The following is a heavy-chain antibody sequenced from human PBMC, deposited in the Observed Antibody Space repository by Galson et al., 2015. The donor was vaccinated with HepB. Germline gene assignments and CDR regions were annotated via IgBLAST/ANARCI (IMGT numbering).Heavy chain of an antibody. V-gene: IGHV3-21*06. CDR2: ISNSSSHI. CDR1: GFALNSYS. Sequence: SLRLSCATSGFALNSYSVNWIRQAPGKGLEWVASISNSSSHIHYVDSVKGRFTISRDNAKNSMDLQMNGLREEDTAVYFCVRGLYEFWGGYRPDTFDLWGQGTMVTVSS. D-gene: IGHD3/OR15-3a*01. CDR3: VRGLYEFWGGYRPDTFDL. J-gene: IGHJ3*01.